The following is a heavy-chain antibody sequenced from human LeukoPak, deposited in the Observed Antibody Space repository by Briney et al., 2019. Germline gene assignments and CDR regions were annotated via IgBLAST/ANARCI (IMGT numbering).Heavy chain of an antibody. CDR3: AREGPAPYYYDSSGYPL. D-gene: IGHD3-22*01. CDR2: IKQDGSVK. CDR1: GFTFSSYW. V-gene: IGHV3-7*01. J-gene: IGHJ3*01. Sequence: GGSLRLSCAASGFTFSSYWMSWVRQAPGKGLEWVANIKQDGSVKYYVDSVKGRFTISRDNAKNSLYLQMNSLRAEDTAVYYCAREGPAPYYYDSSGYPLWGQGTMVTVSS.